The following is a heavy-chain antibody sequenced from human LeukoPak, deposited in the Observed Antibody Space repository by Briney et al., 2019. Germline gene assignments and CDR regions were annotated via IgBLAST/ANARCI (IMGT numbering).Heavy chain of an antibody. CDR2: VTRNGDI. Sequence: PSETLSLTCAVYGGPFSGYYWSWIRQPPGKGLEWIGEVTRNGDINYNPSLKSRVTLSLEASQNKFSLTVNSVSAADTAVYYCARGRPYSGGYHLDYWGQGTLVTVSA. CDR3: ARGRPYSGGYHLDY. V-gene: IGHV4-34*01. CDR1: GGPFSGYY. D-gene: IGHD1-26*01. J-gene: IGHJ4*02.